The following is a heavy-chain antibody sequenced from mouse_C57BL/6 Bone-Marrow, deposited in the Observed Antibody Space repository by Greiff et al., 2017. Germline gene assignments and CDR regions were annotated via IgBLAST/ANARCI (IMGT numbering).Heavy chain of an antibody. J-gene: IGHJ4*01. CDR3: ARYGSSYSAMDY. D-gene: IGHD1-1*01. CDR2: IWSGGST. Sequence: VQGVESGPGLVQPSQSLSITCPVSGFSLTSYGVHWVRQSPGKGLAWLGVIWSGGSTDYNAAFISRLSISQDNSKSQVLVKMNSLQADDTAIYYCARYGSSYSAMDYWGQGTSVTVSS. CDR1: GFSLTSYG. V-gene: IGHV2-2*01.